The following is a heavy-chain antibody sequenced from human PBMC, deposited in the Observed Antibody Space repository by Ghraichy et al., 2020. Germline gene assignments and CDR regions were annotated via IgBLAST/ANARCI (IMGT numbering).Heavy chain of an antibody. CDR1: GGSFSVYY. CDR2: IEHSGST. J-gene: IGHJ5*02. D-gene: IGHD1-26*01. CDR3: ARFRIVGGIVPNWFDP. Sequence: SETLSLTCAVYGGSFSVYYWSWIRQPPGKGLEWIGEIEHSGSTNYNPSLRSRVTMSVDTIKKQISLKLSSVTAADTAVYFCARFRIVGGIVPNWFDPWGQGTLVTVSS. V-gene: IGHV4-34*01.